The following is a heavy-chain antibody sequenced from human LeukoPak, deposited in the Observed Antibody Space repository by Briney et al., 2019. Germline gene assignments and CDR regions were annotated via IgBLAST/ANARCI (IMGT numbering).Heavy chain of an antibody. Sequence: PGGSLRLSCAASGFTFSSYSMNWVRQAPGKGLEWVSCISSSSSYIYYADSVKGRFTISRDNAKNSLYLQMNSLRAEDTAVYYCARDLRTSGYSSTWRDYWGQGTLVTVSS. CDR1: GFTFSSYS. V-gene: IGHV3-21*01. D-gene: IGHD6-13*01. CDR2: ISSSSSYI. CDR3: ARDLRTSGYSSTWRDY. J-gene: IGHJ4*02.